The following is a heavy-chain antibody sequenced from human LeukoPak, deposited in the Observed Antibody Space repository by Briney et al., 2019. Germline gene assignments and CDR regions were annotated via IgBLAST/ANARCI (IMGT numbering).Heavy chain of an antibody. CDR2: INPEETTT. CDR3: ARDMTGARDH. D-gene: IGHD3-9*01. J-gene: IGHJ4*02. Sequence: PGGSLRLSCAASDFTFNNQWVHWVRQAPGKGLVWVSRINPEETTTDYADSVKGRFTISRDNAKNTVYLQMNSLRADDTAVYHCARDMTGARDHWGQGTLVTVSS. V-gene: IGHV3-74*01. CDR1: DFTFNNQW.